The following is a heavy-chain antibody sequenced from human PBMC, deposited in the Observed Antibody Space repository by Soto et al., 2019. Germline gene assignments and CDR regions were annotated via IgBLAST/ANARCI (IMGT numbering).Heavy chain of an antibody. CDR2: INPNSGGT. V-gene: IGHV1-2*02. D-gene: IGHD1-1*01. J-gene: IGHJ4*02. CDR3: AARGTRYGTALYYFDY. CDR1: GNTFTGSF. Sequence: QVQLVQSGAGVKKPGAPVKVSCRVSGNTFTGSFMHWWRQALGQGLGWMGWINPNSGGTNYAQKFQGRVTMTRDTSISTAYMELSRLRSDDTAVYYCAARGTRYGTALYYFDYWGQGTLVTVSS.